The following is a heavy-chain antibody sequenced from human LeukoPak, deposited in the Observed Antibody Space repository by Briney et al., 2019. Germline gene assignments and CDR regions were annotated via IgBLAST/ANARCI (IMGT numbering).Heavy chain of an antibody. CDR2: IRSQSDGGTA. V-gene: IGHV3-15*01. CDR3: TTGYGTIDF. J-gene: IGHJ4*02. CDR1: RFTFSDAW. Sequence: GGSLILSCAVSRFTFSDAWMAWVRQAPGKGLEHVGRIRSQSDGGTADYAAPVKDRFTISRDDSNNMVYLYMNNLKIEDTAMYYCTTGYGTIDFWGQGTLVAGSS. D-gene: IGHD2-8*01.